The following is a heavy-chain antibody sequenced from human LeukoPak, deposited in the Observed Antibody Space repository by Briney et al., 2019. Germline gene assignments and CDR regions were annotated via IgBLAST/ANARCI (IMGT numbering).Heavy chain of an antibody. D-gene: IGHD4/OR15-4a*01. CDR3: ARRAGAYSHPYDY. V-gene: IGHV3-30*14. CDR1: GFTFSLYT. Sequence: QPGRSLRLSCAASGFTFSLYTMHWVRQAPGKGLEWVAVTSYDGSDKYYADSVKGRFTISRDNSKNTLYLQMNSLRAEDTAVYYCARRAGAYSHPYDYWGQGTLVTVSS. CDR2: TSYDGSDK. J-gene: IGHJ4*02.